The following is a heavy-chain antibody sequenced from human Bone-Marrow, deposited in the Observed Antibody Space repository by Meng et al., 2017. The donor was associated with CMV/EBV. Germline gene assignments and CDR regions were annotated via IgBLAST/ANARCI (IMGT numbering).Heavy chain of an antibody. V-gene: IGHV4-61*01. Sequence: ETLSLTCTVSGGSVSSGSYYWSWIRQPPGKGLEWIGYIYYSGSTNYNPSLKSRVTISVDTSKNQFSLKLSSVTAADTAVYYCARAYITGTTVDYWGQGTLVTVSS. J-gene: IGHJ4*02. CDR2: IYYSGST. CDR1: GGSVSSGSYY. D-gene: IGHD1-7*01. CDR3: ARAYITGTTVDY.